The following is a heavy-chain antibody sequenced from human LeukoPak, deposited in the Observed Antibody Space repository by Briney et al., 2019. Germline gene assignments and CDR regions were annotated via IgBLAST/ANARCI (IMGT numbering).Heavy chain of an antibody. CDR1: GFTFNNYW. J-gene: IGHJ6*02. V-gene: IGHV3-74*01. Sequence: PGGSLRLSCAASGFTFNNYWMHWVRQAPGKGLVWVSRISGDGSNTNYADSVKGRFTISRDNAKNTLSLQMNGLRAEDTAVYYCGTQQRYGLDVWGQGTTVTVSS. CDR2: ISGDGSNT. CDR3: GTQQRYGLDV. D-gene: IGHD6-13*01.